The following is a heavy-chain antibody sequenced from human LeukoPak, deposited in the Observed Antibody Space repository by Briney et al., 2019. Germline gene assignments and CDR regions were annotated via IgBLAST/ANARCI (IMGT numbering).Heavy chain of an antibody. D-gene: IGHD3-10*01. Sequence: GGSLRLSCAAPGFTLNGYWMHWVRQAPGKGLGWVSRINSDGSTTSYADSVKGRFTISRDNSKNTLYLQMNSLRAEDTAVYFCARVATGSYDWFDPWGQGTLVTVSS. CDR3: ARVATGSYDWFDP. J-gene: IGHJ5*02. CDR2: INSDGSTT. CDR1: GFTLNGYW. V-gene: IGHV3-74*01.